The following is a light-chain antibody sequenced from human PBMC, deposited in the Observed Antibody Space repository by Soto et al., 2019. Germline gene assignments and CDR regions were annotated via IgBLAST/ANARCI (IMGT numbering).Light chain of an antibody. CDR1: SSDVGGYSY. J-gene: IGLJ2*01. CDR3: GSVSSITREV. V-gene: IGLV2-14*01. CDR2: EVS. Sequence: QSALTQPASVSGSPGQSITISCTGTSSDVGGYSYVSWYQQHPGKTPKLMIYEVSNPPSGVSHRFSGSKAGNTASLTISGLQDEDEADYYGGSVSSITREVFGGGTKLTVL.